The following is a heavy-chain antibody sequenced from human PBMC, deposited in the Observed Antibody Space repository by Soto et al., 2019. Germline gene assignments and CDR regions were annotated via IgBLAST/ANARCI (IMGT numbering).Heavy chain of an antibody. J-gene: IGHJ5*01. V-gene: IGHV1-46*01. Sequence: ASVKVSCKASGYSFTTYYIHWVRQAPGQGLEWMGIINPSSSTTYAQKFQGRVTMTRDTSTSTVYMELSSLRSEDTAVYYCARVGCSGGSCYGDDSWG. CDR1: GYSFTTYY. CDR3: ARVGCSGGSCYGDDS. CDR2: INPSSST. D-gene: IGHD2-15*01.